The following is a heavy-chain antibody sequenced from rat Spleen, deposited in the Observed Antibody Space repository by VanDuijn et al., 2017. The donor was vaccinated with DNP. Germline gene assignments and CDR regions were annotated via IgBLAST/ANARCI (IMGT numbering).Heavy chain of an antibody. CDR3: TRHGDFGLRFYFDN. CDR2: ISSDGSHT. Sequence: EVKLVESGGGLVQPGRSLKLSCAGSGFTFSDYYMAWVRQTPTKGLDWVASISSDGSHTYYRDSVKGRFTISRDNAKSSLFLQMDSLRSEDTATYYCTRHGDFGLRFYFDNWGQGVMVTVSS. D-gene: IGHD1-11*01. CDR1: GFTFSDYY. V-gene: IGHV5-7*01. J-gene: IGHJ2*01.